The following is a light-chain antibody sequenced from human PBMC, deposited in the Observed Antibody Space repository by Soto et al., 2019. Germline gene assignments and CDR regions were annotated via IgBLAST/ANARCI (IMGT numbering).Light chain of an antibody. V-gene: IGKV3-11*01. Sequence: ETVLTQSPATLSLSPGERATLSCRASQSVGSHLAWYLQKPGQAPRLLIYDASKRATGVPARFSGSGSGTDFTLTISSLEPEDVAVYYCQQRGWPPLTFGGGTRVEIK. CDR1: QSVGSH. CDR2: DAS. CDR3: QQRGWPPLT. J-gene: IGKJ4*01.